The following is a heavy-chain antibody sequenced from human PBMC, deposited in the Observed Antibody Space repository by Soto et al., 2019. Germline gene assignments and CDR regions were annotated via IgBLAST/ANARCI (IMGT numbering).Heavy chain of an antibody. Sequence: QVQLVQSGAEVKKPGSSVKVSCKASGGSFSSYAISWVRQAPGQGLEWMGGIIPIFGTADYAQKFQGRVTITADESTSTAYMELSSLRSEDTAVYYCVRVANYSGSPQVLYGMDVWGQGTTVTVSS. CDR3: VRVANYSGSPQVLYGMDV. CDR2: IIPIFGTA. D-gene: IGHD3-10*01. V-gene: IGHV1-69*12. J-gene: IGHJ6*02. CDR1: GGSFSSYA.